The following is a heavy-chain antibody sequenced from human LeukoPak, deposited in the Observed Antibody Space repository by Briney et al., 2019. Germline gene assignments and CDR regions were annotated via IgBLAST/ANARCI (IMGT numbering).Heavy chain of an antibody. J-gene: IGHJ4*02. CDR2: ISGSGAST. CDR1: GFTFSSYG. D-gene: IGHD3-16*01. Sequence: GGSLRLSCAASGFTFSSYGMSWVRQAPGKGLEWVSTISGSGASTYYADSVKGRFTISRDNSKNTLYLQMNSLRAEDTAVYYCAKDRDVWGSLLDYWGQGTLVTVSS. CDR3: AKDRDVWGSLLDY. V-gene: IGHV3-23*01.